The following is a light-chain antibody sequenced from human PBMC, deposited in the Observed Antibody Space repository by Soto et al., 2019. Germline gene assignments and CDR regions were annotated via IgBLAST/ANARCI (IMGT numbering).Light chain of an antibody. CDR1: SSDVGAYDY. Sequence: QSALTQPASVSGAPGQSITISCTGTSSDVGAYDYVSWYQQHPGKAPKVMIYEVFNRPSGVSNRFSGSKSGNTASLTISGLQTEDEADYYCTSYTATNTLVFGTGTKVTVL. V-gene: IGLV2-14*01. CDR2: EVF. CDR3: TSYTATNTLV. J-gene: IGLJ1*01.